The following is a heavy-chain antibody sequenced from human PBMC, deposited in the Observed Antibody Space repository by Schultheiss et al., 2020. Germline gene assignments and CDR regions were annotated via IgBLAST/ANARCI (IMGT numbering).Heavy chain of an antibody. CDR2: IYYSGST. V-gene: IGHV4-61*08. CDR1: GGSISSGGYY. D-gene: IGHD3-16*01. CDR3: ARGEDDYVWGH. Sequence: SATLSLTCAVSGGSISSGGYYWSWIRQPPGKGLEWIGYIYYSGSTNYNPSLKSRVTISVDTSKNQFSLKLSSVTAADTAVYYCARGEDDYVWGHWGQGTLVTVSS. J-gene: IGHJ4*02.